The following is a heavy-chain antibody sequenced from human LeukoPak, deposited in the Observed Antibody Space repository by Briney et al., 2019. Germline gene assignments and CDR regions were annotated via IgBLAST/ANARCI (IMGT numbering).Heavy chain of an antibody. CDR1: GFTFSGYW. J-gene: IGHJ4*02. CDR3: ARVRSNYDILTGYYNSHYFDY. V-gene: IGHV3-74*01. Sequence: PGGSLRLSCAASGFTFSGYWMHWVRQAPGKGLVWVSRINSDGSSTSYADSVKGRFTISRDNAKNTLYLQMNSLRAEDTAVYYCARVRSNYDILTGYYNSHYFDYWGQGTLVTVSS. D-gene: IGHD3-9*01. CDR2: INSDGSST.